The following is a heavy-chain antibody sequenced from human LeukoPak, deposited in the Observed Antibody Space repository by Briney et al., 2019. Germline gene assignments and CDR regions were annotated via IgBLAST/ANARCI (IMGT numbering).Heavy chain of an antibody. V-gene: IGHV4-61*08. J-gene: IGHJ4*02. Sequence: SETLSLTCTVSGGSISSGDYYWSWIRQPPGKGLEWIGYIYYSGSTYYNPSLKSRVTISVDSSNNQFSLKLSSVTAADTAVYYCARGKYYDFWSGFHTYFDYWGQGTLVTVSS. CDR3: ARGKYYDFWSGFHTYFDY. CDR1: GGSISSGDYY. D-gene: IGHD3-3*01. CDR2: IYYSGST.